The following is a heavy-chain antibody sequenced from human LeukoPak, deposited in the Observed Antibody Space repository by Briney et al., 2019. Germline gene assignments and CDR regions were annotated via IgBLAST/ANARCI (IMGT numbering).Heavy chain of an antibody. D-gene: IGHD3-16*02. Sequence: GGSLRLSCAASGFTFSSYIMNWVRQAPGKGLEWVSAISGSGGSTYYADSVNGRFTISRDNSKNTLYLQMNSLRAEDTAVYYCAKKSYDYVWGSYRYGIDVWGQGTLVTVSS. V-gene: IGHV3-23*01. CDR2: ISGSGGST. CDR3: AKKSYDYVWGSYRYGIDV. J-gene: IGHJ4*02. CDR1: GFTFSSYI.